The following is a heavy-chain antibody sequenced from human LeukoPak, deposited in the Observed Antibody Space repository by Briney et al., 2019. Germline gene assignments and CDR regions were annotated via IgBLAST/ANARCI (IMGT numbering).Heavy chain of an antibody. Sequence: SDTLSLTCAVYRGSFSGYYWSWIRQPPGKGLEWIGEINHSGSTNYNPSLKSRVTISVDTSKNQFSLRLNAVTAADTAVYYCARGPREADPGILGYSYYYYGMDVWGQGTTVTVSS. J-gene: IGHJ6*02. CDR1: RGSFSGYY. CDR2: INHSGST. V-gene: IGHV4-34*01. CDR3: ARGPREADPGILGYSYYYYGMDV. D-gene: IGHD2-15*01.